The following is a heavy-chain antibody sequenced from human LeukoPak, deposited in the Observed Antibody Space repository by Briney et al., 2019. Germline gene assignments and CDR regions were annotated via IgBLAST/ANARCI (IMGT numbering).Heavy chain of an antibody. V-gene: IGHV3-23*01. CDR1: GFAFSNYG. CDR3: AKDMYYDSSGPVFDY. CDR2: ITGSGSTT. D-gene: IGHD3-22*01. Sequence: PGGSLRLSCAASGFAFSNYGMNWVRQAPGKGLEWVSGITGSGSTTYYADSVKGRFTISRDNSKNTLHLQMNSPRAEDTAVYYCAKDMYYDSSGPVFDYWGQGTLVTVSS. J-gene: IGHJ4*02.